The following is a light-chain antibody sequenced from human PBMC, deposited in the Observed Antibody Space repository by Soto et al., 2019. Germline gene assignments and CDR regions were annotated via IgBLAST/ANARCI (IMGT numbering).Light chain of an antibody. V-gene: IGLV2-8*01. CDR3: TSYVGSNIWV. J-gene: IGLJ3*02. CDR2: EVS. CDR1: SSDVGAYKY. Sequence: QSALTQPPPASGSPGQSVTISCTGTSSDVGAYKYVSWYQQYPGQAPKLMIYEVSKRPSGVPDRFSGSKSGNTASLTVSGLQAEDEADYYCTSYVGSNIWVFGGGTKLTVL.